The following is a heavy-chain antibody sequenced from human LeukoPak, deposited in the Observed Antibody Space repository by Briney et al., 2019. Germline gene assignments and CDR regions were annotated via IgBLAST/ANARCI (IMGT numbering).Heavy chain of an antibody. V-gene: IGHV4-61*02. D-gene: IGHD1-26*01. CDR2: IYTRGST. J-gene: IGHJ6*03. CDR1: GGSISSGSYY. Sequence: SETLSLTCTVSGGSISSGSYYWSWIRQPAGKGLEWIGRIYTRGSTNYNPSLKSRVTISVDTSKNQFSLKLSSVTAADTAVYYCARISGSYLNYYYYMDVWGKGTTVTVSS. CDR3: ARISGSYLNYYYYMDV.